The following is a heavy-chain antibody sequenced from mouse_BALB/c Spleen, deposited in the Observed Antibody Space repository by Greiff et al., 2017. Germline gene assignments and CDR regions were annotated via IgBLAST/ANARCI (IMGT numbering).Heavy chain of an antibody. J-gene: IGHJ4*01. Sequence: QVQLQQSGAELVRPGVSVKISCKGSGYTFTDYAMHWVKQSHAKSLEWIGVISTYYGDASYNQKFKGKATMTVDKSSSTAYMELARLTSEDSAIYYCARTLITTAVAPENAMDYWGQGTSVTVSS. D-gene: IGHD1-1*01. CDR3: ARTLITTAVAPENAMDY. CDR2: ISTYYGDA. CDR1: GYTFTDYA. V-gene: IGHV1S137*01.